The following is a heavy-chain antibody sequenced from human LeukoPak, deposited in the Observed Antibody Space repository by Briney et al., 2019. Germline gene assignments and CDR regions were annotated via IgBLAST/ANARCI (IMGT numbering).Heavy chain of an antibody. CDR1: GFTFSSYA. V-gene: IGHV3-53*01. CDR3: ARWACSSTSCYNDY. CDR2: IYSGSST. D-gene: IGHD2-2*02. Sequence: GGSLRLSCSASGFTFSSYALHWVRQAPGKGLEWVSVIYSGSSTYYANSVKGRFTISRDNSKNTLYLQMNSLRVEDTAVYYCARWACSSTSCYNDYWGQGTLVTVSS. J-gene: IGHJ4*02.